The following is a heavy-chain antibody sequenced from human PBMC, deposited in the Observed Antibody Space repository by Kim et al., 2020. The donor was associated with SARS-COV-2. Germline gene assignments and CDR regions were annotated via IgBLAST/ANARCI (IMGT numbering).Heavy chain of an antibody. Sequence: NIYDSDSVKGRFTISSDNAQNSLYLQMNSLRDEDTAMYYCARDRRVRDFDYWGQGTVVTVSS. J-gene: IGHJ4*02. V-gene: IGHV3-48*02. CDR2: NI. D-gene: IGHD3-10*01. CDR3: ARDRRVRDFDY.